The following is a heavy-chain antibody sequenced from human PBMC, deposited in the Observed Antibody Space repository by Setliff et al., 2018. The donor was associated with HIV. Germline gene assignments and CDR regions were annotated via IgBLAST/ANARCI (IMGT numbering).Heavy chain of an antibody. J-gene: IGHJ4*02. V-gene: IGHV3-7*03. CDR3: ARRGYSYDTSGYYYYFDY. Sequence: LRLSCAASGFTFSSHWMSWIRQAPGKGLEWVASIKQDGSEKYYVDSVKGRFTISRDNAKNSLYLQMNSLRAEDTAVYYCARRGYSYDTSGYYYYFDYWGQGTLVTVSS. CDR1: GFTFSSHW. D-gene: IGHD3-22*01. CDR2: IKQDGSEK.